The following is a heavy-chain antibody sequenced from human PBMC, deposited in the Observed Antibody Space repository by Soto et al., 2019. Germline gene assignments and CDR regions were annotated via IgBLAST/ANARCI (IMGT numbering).Heavy chain of an antibody. CDR3: ARDLRDFRTDNWFDP. J-gene: IGHJ5*02. CDR2: IYYSGST. D-gene: IGHD3-3*01. Sequence: PSETLSLTCTVSGGSVSRCCYYWGWIREPPGKGLEWIGYIYYSGSTNYNPSLKSRVTISVDTSKNQFSLKLSSVTAADTAVYYCARDLRDFRTDNWFDPWGQGTLVTVSS. CDR1: GGSVSRCCYY. V-gene: IGHV4-61*01.